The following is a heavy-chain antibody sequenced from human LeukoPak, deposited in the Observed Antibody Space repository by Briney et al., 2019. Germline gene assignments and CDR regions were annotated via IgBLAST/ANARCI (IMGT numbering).Heavy chain of an antibody. V-gene: IGHV3-23*01. J-gene: IGHJ3*02. CDR3: AKGKINHDGAVEI. Sequence: GASVKVSCKASGFSFPSYAMSWVRQAPRRGLEWVSLITAGGVITHYTDSVKGRFTISRDNSKNTLYLQMNSVRAEDTAVYYCAKGKINHDGAVEIWGQGTTVTVSS. CDR2: ITAGGVIT. CDR1: GFSFPSYA. D-gene: IGHD1-14*01.